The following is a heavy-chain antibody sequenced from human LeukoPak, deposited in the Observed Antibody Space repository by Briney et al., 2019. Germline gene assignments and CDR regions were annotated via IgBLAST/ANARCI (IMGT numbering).Heavy chain of an antibody. J-gene: IGHJ3*02. D-gene: IGHD6-13*01. V-gene: IGHV1-69*13. Sequence: ASVKVSCKASGGTFSSYAISWVRQAPGQGLEWMGGIIPIFGTANYAQKFQGRVTITADESTSTAYMELSSLRSEDTAVYYCARDSAIAAAGIACDIWGQGTMVTVSS. CDR1: GGTFSSYA. CDR2: IIPIFGTA. CDR3: ARDSAIAAAGIACDI.